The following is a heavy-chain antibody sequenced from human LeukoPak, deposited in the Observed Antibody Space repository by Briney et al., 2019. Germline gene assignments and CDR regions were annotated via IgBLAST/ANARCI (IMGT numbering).Heavy chain of an antibody. V-gene: IGHV3-21*01. CDR2: ISSSSSYI. CDR1: GFTFSSYS. D-gene: IGHD6-6*01. J-gene: IGHJ4*02. Sequence: PGGSLRLSCAASGFTFSSYSMNWVRQAPGKGLEWVSSISSSSSYIYYADSVKGRFTISRDNAKNSLYLQMNSLRAEDTAVYYCARVRGEYSSSELSFDYWGQGTLVTVSS. CDR3: ARVRGEYSSSELSFDY.